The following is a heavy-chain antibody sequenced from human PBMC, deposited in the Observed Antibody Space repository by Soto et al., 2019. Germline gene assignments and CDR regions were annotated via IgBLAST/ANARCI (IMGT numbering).Heavy chain of an antibody. Sequence: EVQLLESGGGLVQPGGSLRLSCAASGFTFSSYAMSWVRQAPGKGLEWVSAISGSGGSTYYADSVKGRFTISRDNSKNTMYLQMNSLRAEDTAVYYCASKGPGYSSGWYAEYWGQGTLVTVSS. V-gene: IGHV3-23*01. J-gene: IGHJ4*02. CDR2: ISGSGGST. CDR3: ASKGPGYSSGWYAEY. CDR1: GFTFSSYA. D-gene: IGHD6-19*01.